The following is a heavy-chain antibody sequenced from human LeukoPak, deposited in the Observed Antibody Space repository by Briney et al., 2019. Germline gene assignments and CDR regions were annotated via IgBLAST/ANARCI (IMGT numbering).Heavy chain of an antibody. Sequence: GESLKISCQGSGYIFTTYWIGWVRQMPGKGLEWMGIIYPGDSDTRYSPSFQGQVTISADKSISTACLQWSSLKASDTAMYYCATPPYDNNGYRDYWGQGTLVTVSS. J-gene: IGHJ4*02. CDR1: GYIFTTYW. V-gene: IGHV5-51*01. CDR2: IYPGDSDT. CDR3: ATPPYDNNGYRDY. D-gene: IGHD3-22*01.